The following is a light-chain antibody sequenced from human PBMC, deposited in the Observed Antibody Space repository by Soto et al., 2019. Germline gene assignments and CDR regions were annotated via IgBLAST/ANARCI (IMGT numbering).Light chain of an antibody. V-gene: IGKV3-15*01. CDR2: DAS. J-gene: IGKJ3*01. Sequence: ETVMTQSPATLSVSPGERPTLSCRASQSVSSNLAWYQQKPGQAPRLLIYDASTRATGIPARFSGSGSATEFTLTISSLQSEGFAVYYCQQYNTWPLTFGPGTKVDIK. CDR1: QSVSSN. CDR3: QQYNTWPLT.